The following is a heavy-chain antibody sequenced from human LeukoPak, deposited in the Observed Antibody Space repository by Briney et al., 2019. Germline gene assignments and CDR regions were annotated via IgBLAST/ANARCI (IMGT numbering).Heavy chain of an antibody. V-gene: IGHV4-39*01. CDR3: AKFSIVRRADDY. D-gene: IGHD1-26*01. CDR2: IYYSGST. J-gene: IGHJ4*02. CDR1: GGSISSSSYY. Sequence: PSETLSLTGTVSGGSISSSSYYWGWIRQPPGKGLEWIGSIYYSGSTYYNPSLKSRVTISVDTSKNQFSLKLSSVTAADTAVYYCAKFSIVRRADDYWGQGTLVTVSS.